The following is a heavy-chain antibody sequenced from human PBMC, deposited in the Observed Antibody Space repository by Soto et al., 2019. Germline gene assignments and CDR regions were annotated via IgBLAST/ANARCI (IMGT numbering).Heavy chain of an antibody. V-gene: IGHV4-39*01. D-gene: IGHD3-10*01. CDR1: GGSISSSSYY. CDR3: ARHVGSGSYYHYYYMDV. J-gene: IGHJ6*03. CDR2: IYYSGST. Sequence: SETLSLTCTVSGGSISSSSYYWGWIRQPPGKGLEWIGSIYYSGSTYYNPSLKSRVTISVDTSKNQFSLKLSSVTAADTAVYYCARHVGSGSYYHYYYMDVWGKGTTVTVSS.